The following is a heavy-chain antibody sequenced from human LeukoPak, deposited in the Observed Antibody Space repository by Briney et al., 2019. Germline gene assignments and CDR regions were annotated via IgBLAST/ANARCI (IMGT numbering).Heavy chain of an antibody. CDR1: GGSINGYY. CDR3: ARDRSSSYTRDWFDP. Sequence: SETLSLTCTVSGGSINGYYWSWIRQPAGKGLEWIGRIYNSESINYNPSLKSRVTMSIDTSKNQFSLKLKSMTAADAAVYYCARDRSSSYTRDWFDPWGQGALVTVSS. CDR2: IYNSESI. J-gene: IGHJ5*02. D-gene: IGHD6-13*01. V-gene: IGHV4-4*07.